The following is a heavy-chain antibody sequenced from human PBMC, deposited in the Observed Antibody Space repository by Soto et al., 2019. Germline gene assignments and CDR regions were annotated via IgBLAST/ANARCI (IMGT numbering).Heavy chain of an antibody. J-gene: IGHJ4*02. D-gene: IGHD2-15*01. CDR3: AKDDFTDRGNDYFDY. CDR1: GFSFTNFA. V-gene: IGHV3-23*01. Sequence: GGSLRLSCTASGFSFTNFAMSWVRQAPGKGLEWVAGIGASGDITWYADSVKGRLSISRDNSKNTLYLQLNSLRFEDTAVYYCAKDDFTDRGNDYFDYWGPGTLVTVSS. CDR2: IGASGDIT.